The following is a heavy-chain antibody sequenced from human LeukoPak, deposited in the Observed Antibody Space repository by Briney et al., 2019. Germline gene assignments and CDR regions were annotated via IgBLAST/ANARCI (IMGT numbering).Heavy chain of an antibody. Sequence: GGSLRLSCAASGFTFSSYAMSWVRQAPGKGLEWVSAISGSGGSTYYADSVKGRFTISRDNSKNTLYLQMNSLRAEDTAVYYLSKALGKQWLVRISLDDAFDIWGQGKMVTVSS. CDR2: ISGSGGST. V-gene: IGHV3-23*01. J-gene: IGHJ3*02. CDR3: SKALGKQWLVRISLDDAFDI. CDR1: GFTFSSYA. D-gene: IGHD6-19*01.